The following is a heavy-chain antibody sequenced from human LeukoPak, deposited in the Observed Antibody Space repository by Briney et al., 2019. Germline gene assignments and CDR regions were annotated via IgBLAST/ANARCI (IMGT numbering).Heavy chain of an antibody. V-gene: IGHV4-61*01. D-gene: IGHD5-24*01. J-gene: IGHJ4*02. CDR2: IYYSGST. CDR1: GGSVSSGSHS. CDR3: ARDDGYNFDY. Sequence: SETLSLTCTVSGGSVSSGSHSWNWIRQPPGKGLEWIAYIYYSGSTNYNPSLQSRVTISVDTSKNQFSLRLSSVTAADTAVYYCARDDGYNFDYWGQGTLVTVSS.